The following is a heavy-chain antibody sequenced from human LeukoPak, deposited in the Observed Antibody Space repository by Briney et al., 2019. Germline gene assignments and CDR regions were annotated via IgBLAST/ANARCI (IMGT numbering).Heavy chain of an antibody. CDR2: ITSSGNTM. CDR3: ARERNFYYFDY. J-gene: IGHJ4*02. Sequence: GGSLRLSCAASGFTFSSYEMNWVRQAPGKGLEWVSFITSSGNTMYYADSVKGRFTISRDNAQNSLFLELNSLRGEDTAVYYCARERNFYYFDYWGQGALVTVSS. D-gene: IGHD3-3*01. V-gene: IGHV3-48*03. CDR1: GFTFSSYE.